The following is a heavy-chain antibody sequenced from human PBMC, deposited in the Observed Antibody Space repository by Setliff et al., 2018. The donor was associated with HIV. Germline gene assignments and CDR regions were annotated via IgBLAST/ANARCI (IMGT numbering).Heavy chain of an antibody. CDR3: AKDTLLRWHAAINWFDP. CDR2: ISGSGGST. CDR1: GFTFSSYA. D-gene: IGHD4-17*01. J-gene: IGHJ5*02. Sequence: PGGSLRLSCAASGFTFSSYAMSWVRQAPGKGLEWVSDISGSGGSTYYADSVKGRFTISSDNSKNTLYLQMNSLRAEDTAVYYCAKDTLLRWHAAINWFDPWGQGTQVTVSS. V-gene: IGHV3-23*01.